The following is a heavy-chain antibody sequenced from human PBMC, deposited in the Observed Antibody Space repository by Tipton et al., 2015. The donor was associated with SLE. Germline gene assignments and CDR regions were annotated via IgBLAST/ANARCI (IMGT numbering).Heavy chain of an antibody. D-gene: IGHD5-18*01. CDR3: ARRVGVGYSYGFDY. CDR1: GVSMSSYY. Sequence: TLSLTCTVPGVSMSSYYWTWIRQPPGKGLEWIGYIYYSGSTYYNPSLKSRVTISVDTSKNQFSLKLRSVTAADTAVYYCARRVGVGYSYGFDYWGQGTLVTVSS. V-gene: IGHV4-59*04. CDR2: IYYSGST. J-gene: IGHJ4*02.